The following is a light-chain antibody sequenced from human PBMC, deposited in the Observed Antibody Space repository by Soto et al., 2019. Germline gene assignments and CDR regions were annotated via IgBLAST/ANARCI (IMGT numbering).Light chain of an antibody. V-gene: IGKV1-12*01. Sequence: QMTQSPSSVSAAVGDRFTITCRASQGINKWLAWYQQKPGKAPQLLISAASTLRSGVPSRFSGSGSGTDFILTISNLQPEDFATYFCQQANSFHLTFGGGTKVDIK. J-gene: IGKJ4*01. CDR1: QGINKW. CDR3: QQANSFHLT. CDR2: AAS.